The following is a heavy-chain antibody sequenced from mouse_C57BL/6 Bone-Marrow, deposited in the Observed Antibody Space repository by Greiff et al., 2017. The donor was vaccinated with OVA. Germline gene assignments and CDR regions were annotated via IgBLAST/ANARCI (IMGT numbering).Heavy chain of an antibody. CDR3: ARSPSIYDGYYWFAY. D-gene: IGHD2-3*01. J-gene: IGHJ3*01. V-gene: IGHV15-2*01. CDR2: ILTSIGRT. Sequence: QVQLQQSGSELRSPGSSVKLSCKDSDSEVFPFAYMSWVRQQPGHGFEWIGGILTSIGRTIYGEKFEDKATLDADTLSNTADLALNSLTSEDSAIYYCARSPSIYDGYYWFAYWGQGTLVTVSA. CDR1: DSEVFPFAY.